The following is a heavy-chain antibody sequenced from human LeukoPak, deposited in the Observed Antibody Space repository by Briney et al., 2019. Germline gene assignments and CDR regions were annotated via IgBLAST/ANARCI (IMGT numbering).Heavy chain of an antibody. CDR3: ARFDDGNYYDSSGYYH. V-gene: IGHV4-4*02. Sequence: GSLRLSCAASGFTFSSYAMHWVRQAPGKGLEWIGYIYHSGSTYYNPSLKSRVTISVDRSKNQFSLKLSSVTAADTAVYYCARFDDGNYYDSSGYYHWGQGTLVTVSS. J-gene: IGHJ4*02. D-gene: IGHD3-22*01. CDR1: GFTFSSYA. CDR2: IYHSGST.